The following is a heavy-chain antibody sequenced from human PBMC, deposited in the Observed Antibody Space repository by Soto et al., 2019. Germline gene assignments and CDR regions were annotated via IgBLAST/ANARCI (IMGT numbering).Heavy chain of an antibody. CDR3: ARAFRYCSSTTCYAAFDI. Sequence: GASVKVSCKASGYTFTSYGISWVRQAPGQGLEWMGWISTYNGNTNYAHKFQDRVTMTKDTSTSTAYMELRSLRSDDTAVYYCARAFRYCSSTTCYAAFDIWGQGTMVTVSS. CDR2: ISTYNGNT. CDR1: GYTFTSYG. D-gene: IGHD2-2*01. J-gene: IGHJ3*02. V-gene: IGHV1-18*01.